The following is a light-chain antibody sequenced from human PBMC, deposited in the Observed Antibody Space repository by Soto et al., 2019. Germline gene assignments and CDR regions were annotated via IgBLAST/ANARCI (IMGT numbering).Light chain of an antibody. V-gene: IGKV3-11*01. CDR3: QQRSNWPPVIT. CDR2: DAS. Sequence: EIVLTQSPATLSLSPGERATLSCRASQSVSSYLAWYQQKPGQAPRLLIYDASNRATGIPARFSGSGSGTDFTLTISSLEPEDFVVYYCQQRSNWPPVITLGQGTRLEIK. J-gene: IGKJ5*01. CDR1: QSVSSY.